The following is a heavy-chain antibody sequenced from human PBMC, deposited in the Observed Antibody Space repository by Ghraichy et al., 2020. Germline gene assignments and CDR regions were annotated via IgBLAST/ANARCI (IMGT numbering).Heavy chain of an antibody. V-gene: IGHV3-23*01. CDR2: ISGSGGST. J-gene: IGHJ4*02. Sequence: GGSLRLSCAASGFTFISYAMSWVRQAPGKGLEWVSTISGSGGSTYYADSVKGRFTISRDNSKNTLYLQMNSLRAEDTAVYYCATSHYYGSGSGLWRGYFDYWGQGTLVTVSS. D-gene: IGHD3-10*01. CDR1: GFTFISYA. CDR3: ATSHYYGSGSGLWRGYFDY.